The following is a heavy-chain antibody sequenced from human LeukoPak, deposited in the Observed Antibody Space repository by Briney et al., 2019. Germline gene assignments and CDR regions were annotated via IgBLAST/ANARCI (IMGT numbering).Heavy chain of an antibody. CDR2: ISSSDSTI. D-gene: IGHD3-10*01. V-gene: IGHV3-11*01. CDR1: GFTFSDYY. CDR3: ARDPNGSGSYKDY. Sequence: SGGSLRLSCAASGFTFSDYYMSWIRQAPGKGLEWVSYISSSDSTIYYADSVKGRFTISRDNAKNSLYLQMNSLRAEDTAVYYCARDPNGSGSYKDYWGQGTLVTVSS. J-gene: IGHJ4*02.